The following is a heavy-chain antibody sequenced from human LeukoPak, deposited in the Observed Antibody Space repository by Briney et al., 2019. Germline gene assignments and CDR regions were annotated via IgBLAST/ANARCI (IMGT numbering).Heavy chain of an antibody. J-gene: IGHJ4*02. CDR3: ARLAGYYYDSSGYPKPSSLIDF. Sequence: SETLSLTCTVSSGSISSDEYSWGWIRQPRGRGLEWLGTIYYSGTTYHTRSLKSRVSISVDTSKNQSSLKLNSVTAADTAVYYCARLAGYYYDSSGYPKPSSLIDFWGQGTLVTVSS. D-gene: IGHD3-22*01. CDR2: IYYSGTT. V-gene: IGHV4-39*01. CDR1: SGSISSDEYS.